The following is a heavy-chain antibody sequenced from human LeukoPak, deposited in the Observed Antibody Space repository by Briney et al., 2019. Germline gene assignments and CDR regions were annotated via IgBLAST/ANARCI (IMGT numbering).Heavy chain of an antibody. CDR3: AKCRYCSGGSPVGWFDP. CDR2: ISGSGGST. Sequence: PGGSLRLSCAASGFTFSSYAMSWVRQAPGKGLEWVSAISGSGGSTYYADSVKGRFTISRDNSKNTLYLQTNSLRAGDTAVYYCAKCRYCSGGSPVGWFDPWGQGTLVTVSS. V-gene: IGHV3-23*01. J-gene: IGHJ5*02. D-gene: IGHD2-15*01. CDR1: GFTFSSYA.